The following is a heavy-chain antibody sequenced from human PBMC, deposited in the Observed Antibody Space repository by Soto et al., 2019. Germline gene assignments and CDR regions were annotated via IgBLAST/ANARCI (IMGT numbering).Heavy chain of an antibody. CDR2: IIPNLRSA. Sequence: QVQLVQSGAEVKKPGSSVKVSCNASGGIFSSYAFRWVRQAPGQGLEWVGGIIPNLRSADYAQRFQGRVTITADESTRTVYMELSRLRSEDTAVYYCARDHLGRGWYGYMDSWGQGTPVIVSS. D-gene: IGHD6-19*01. J-gene: IGHJ4*02. V-gene: IGHV1-69*01. CDR1: GGIFSSYA. CDR3: ARDHLGRGWYGYMDS.